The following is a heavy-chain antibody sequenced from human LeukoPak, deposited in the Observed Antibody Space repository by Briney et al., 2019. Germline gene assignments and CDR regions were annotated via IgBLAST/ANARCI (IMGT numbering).Heavy chain of an antibody. CDR3: ARDVSAGPYTSTFDCDY. V-gene: IGHV3-21*01. CDR2: ISSSSSYI. Sequence: GGSLRLSCAASGFTFSSYSMNWVRQAPGKGLEWVSSISSSSSYIYYADSVKGRFTISRDNAKNSLYLQMNSLKAEDTAVYYCARDVSAGPYTSTFDCDYWGQGTLVTVSS. J-gene: IGHJ4*02. D-gene: IGHD1-1*01. CDR1: GFTFSSYS.